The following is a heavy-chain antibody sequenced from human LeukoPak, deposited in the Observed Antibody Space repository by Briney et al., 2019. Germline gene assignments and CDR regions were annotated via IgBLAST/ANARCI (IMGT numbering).Heavy chain of an antibody. CDR3: ARTLYYYDSSGYYPDKPFDY. J-gene: IGHJ4*02. Sequence: PGGSLRLSCAASGFTFSSYAMHWVRQAPGKGLEWVAVISYDGSNKYYADSVKGRFTISRDNSKNTLYLQMNSLRAEDTAVYYCARTLYYYDSSGYYPDKPFDYWGQGTLVTVSS. V-gene: IGHV3-30-3*01. D-gene: IGHD3-22*01. CDR2: ISYDGSNK. CDR1: GFTFSSYA.